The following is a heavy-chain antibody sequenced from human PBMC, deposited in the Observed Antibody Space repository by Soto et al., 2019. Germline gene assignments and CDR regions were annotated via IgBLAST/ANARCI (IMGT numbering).Heavy chain of an antibody. Sequence: QVQLVESGGGVVQPGRSLRLSCAASGFTFSSYGMHWVRQAPGKGLEWVAVISYDGSNKYYADSVKGRFTISRDNSKNTLYLQMNSLRAEDTAVYYCAKDRRPYYYDSSGYPSNWFDPWGQGTLVTVSS. J-gene: IGHJ5*02. CDR2: ISYDGSNK. CDR1: GFTFSSYG. V-gene: IGHV3-30*18. CDR3: AKDRRPYYYDSSGYPSNWFDP. D-gene: IGHD3-22*01.